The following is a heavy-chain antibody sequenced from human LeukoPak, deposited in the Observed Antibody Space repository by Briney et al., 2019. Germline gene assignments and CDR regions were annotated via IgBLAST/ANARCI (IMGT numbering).Heavy chain of an antibody. D-gene: IGHD6-13*01. Sequence: SETLSLTCTVSGGSISSYYWSWIRQPPGKGLEWIGYIYYSGSTNYNPSLKSRVTISVDTSKNQFSLKLSSVTAADTAVYYCARVTGYMVEDYFDSWGQGTLVTVSS. CDR3: ARVTGYMVEDYFDS. J-gene: IGHJ4*02. V-gene: IGHV4-59*01. CDR2: IYYSGST. CDR1: GGSISSYY.